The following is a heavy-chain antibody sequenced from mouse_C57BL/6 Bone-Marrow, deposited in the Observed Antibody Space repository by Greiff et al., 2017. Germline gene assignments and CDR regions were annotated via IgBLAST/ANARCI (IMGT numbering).Heavy chain of an antibody. CDR2: ISNGGGST. V-gene: IGHV5-12*01. CDR3: ARHPYYGDFAY. J-gene: IGHJ3*01. D-gene: IGHD2-13*01. CDR1: GFTFSDYY. Sequence: DVILVESGGGLVQPGGSLKLSCAASGFTFSDYYMYWVRQTPEKRLEWVAYISNGGGSTYYPDTVKGRFTISRDNAKNTLYLQMSRLKSEDTAMYYCARHPYYGDFAYWGQGTLVTVSA.